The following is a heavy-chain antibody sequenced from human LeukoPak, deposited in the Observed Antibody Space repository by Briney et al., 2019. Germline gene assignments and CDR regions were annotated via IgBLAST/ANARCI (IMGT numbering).Heavy chain of an antibody. CDR3: TGHARMVRGVNDAFDI. CDR2: IRSKANSYAT. CDR1: GFTFSGSA. J-gene: IGHJ3*02. D-gene: IGHD3-10*01. V-gene: IGHV3-73*01. Sequence: GGSLRLSCAASGFTFSGSAMHWVRQASGKGLEWVGRIRSKANSYATAYAASVKGRFTISRDDSKNTAYLQMNSLKTEDTAVYYCTGHARMVRGVNDAFDIWGQGTMVTVSS.